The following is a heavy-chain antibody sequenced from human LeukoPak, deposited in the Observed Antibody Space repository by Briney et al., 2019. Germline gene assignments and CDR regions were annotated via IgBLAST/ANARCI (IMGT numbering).Heavy chain of an antibody. Sequence: GRSLRLSCAASGFTFSTYAMHWVRQAPGKGLEWVAVISFDGSNKYYADSVKGRSTISRDNSKNTLYLQMNSLRAEDTAVYYCATHDNSGYYYRYFDYWGQGTLVTVSS. CDR2: ISFDGSNK. D-gene: IGHD3-22*01. CDR3: ATHDNSGYYYRYFDY. CDR1: GFTFSTYA. J-gene: IGHJ4*02. V-gene: IGHV3-30-3*01.